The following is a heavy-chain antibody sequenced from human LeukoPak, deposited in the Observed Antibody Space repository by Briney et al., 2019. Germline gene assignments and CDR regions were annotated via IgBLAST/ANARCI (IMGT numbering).Heavy chain of an antibody. CDR2: IIPILGIA. V-gene: IGHV1-69*04. Sequence: GASVKVSCKSSRGTFSSYAISWVRQAPGQGLEWMGRIIPILGIANYAQKFQGRVTITADKSTSTAYMELSSLRSEDTAVYYCAGAFDYCSGGSCSPVGYWGQGTLVTVSS. D-gene: IGHD2-15*01. J-gene: IGHJ4*02. CDR1: RGTFSSYA. CDR3: AGAFDYCSGGSCSPVGY.